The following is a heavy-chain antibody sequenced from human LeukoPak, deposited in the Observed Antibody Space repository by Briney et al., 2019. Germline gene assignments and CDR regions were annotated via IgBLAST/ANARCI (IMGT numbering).Heavy chain of an antibody. CDR3: ASGDYYYMDV. CDR2: INTDGSST. CDR1: GFTFSSYW. D-gene: IGHD3-16*01. Sequence: QAGGSLRLSCAASGFTFSSYWMHWVRRAPGKGLVWVSRINTDGSSTSYADSVKGRFTISRDNAKNTVYLQMNSLRVEDTAVYYCASGDYYYMDVWGKGATVTVSS. J-gene: IGHJ6*03. V-gene: IGHV3-74*01.